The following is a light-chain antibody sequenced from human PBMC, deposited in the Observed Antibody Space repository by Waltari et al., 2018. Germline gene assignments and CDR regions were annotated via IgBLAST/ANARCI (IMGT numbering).Light chain of an antibody. CDR2: KAS. CDR3: QQYNSYPWT. V-gene: IGKV1-5*03. CDR1: QSISSW. J-gene: IGKJ1*01. Sequence: DIQMTQSPSTLSASVGDRVTITCRASQSISSWLAWYQQKPGKAPKLLNYKASSLESGGPSRCSGSGSGTEFTLTISSLQPDDFATYDCQQYNSYPWTFGQWTKVEIK.